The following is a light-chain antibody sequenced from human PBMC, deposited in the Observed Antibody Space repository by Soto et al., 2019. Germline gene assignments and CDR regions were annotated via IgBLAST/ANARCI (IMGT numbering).Light chain of an antibody. CDR3: HSYDISLSTYV. Sequence: QSVLTQPPSASGTPGQRVTISCSGSSSNIGSNYVYWYQQLPGTAPKPLIYGNNNRPSGVPDRFSGSKSGTSASLAITGLQAEDEADYYCHSYDISLSTYVLGTGTKLTVL. J-gene: IGLJ1*01. V-gene: IGLV1-47*02. CDR1: SSNIGSNY. CDR2: GNN.